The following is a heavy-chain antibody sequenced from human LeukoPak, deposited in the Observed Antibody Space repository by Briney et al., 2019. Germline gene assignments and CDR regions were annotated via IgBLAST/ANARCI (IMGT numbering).Heavy chain of an antibody. CDR1: GYTFTGYY. CDR3: ARDLNYYDSSGYYYGEEYFQH. V-gene: IGHV1-2*06. J-gene: IGHJ1*01. CDR2: INPSSGGT. D-gene: IGHD3-22*01. Sequence: ASVKVSCKASGYTFTGYYMHWVRQAPGQGLEWMGRINPSSGGTNYAQKFQGRVTMTRDTSISTAYMELSRLRSDDTAVYYCARDLNYYDSSGYYYGEEYFQHWGQGTLVTVSS.